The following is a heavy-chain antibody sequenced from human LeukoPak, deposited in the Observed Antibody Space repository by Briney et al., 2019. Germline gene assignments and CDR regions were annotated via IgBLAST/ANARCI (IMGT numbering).Heavy chain of an antibody. Sequence: KPGGSLRLSCAASGFTFSDYYMSWIRQAPGKGLEWVSYISSGGSTIYYADSVKGRFTISRDNSKNTLYLQMNSLRAEDTAVYYCAKDEWGAYSGSYFGLDYWGQGTLVTVSS. CDR1: GFTFSDYY. CDR3: AKDEWGAYSGSYFGLDY. V-gene: IGHV3-11*04. D-gene: IGHD1-26*01. J-gene: IGHJ4*02. CDR2: ISSGGSTI.